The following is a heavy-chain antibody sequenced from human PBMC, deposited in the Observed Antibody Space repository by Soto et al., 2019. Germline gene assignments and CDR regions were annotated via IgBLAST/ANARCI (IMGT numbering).Heavy chain of an antibody. CDR3: ARDGVLTVVDS. Sequence: QVQLVQSGAEVKKPGASVKVSCKASGCTFRTEGISWVRQAPGQGLEWMGWISGYNGNTKYAQHFQGRVTMSTDTSTSTAYMELRSLTSAGTAVYYCARDGVLTVVDSWGQGTLVTVSS. CDR1: GCTFRTEG. J-gene: IGHJ5*01. D-gene: IGHD2-8*01. V-gene: IGHV1-18*01. CDR2: ISGYNGNT.